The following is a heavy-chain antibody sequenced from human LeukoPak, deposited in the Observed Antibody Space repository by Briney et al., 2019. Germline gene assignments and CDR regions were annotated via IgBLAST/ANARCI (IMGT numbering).Heavy chain of an antibody. V-gene: IGHV4-39*01. Sequence: PSETLSLTCTVSGGSISSSSYYWGWIRQPPGKGLEWIGSIYYSGSTYYNPSLKSRVTISVDTSKDQFSLKLSSVTAADTAVYYCARHRLQLWLRQDWFDPWGQGTLVTVSS. CDR1: GGSISSSSYY. J-gene: IGHJ5*02. D-gene: IGHD5-18*01. CDR3: ARHRLQLWLRQDWFDP. CDR2: IYYSGST.